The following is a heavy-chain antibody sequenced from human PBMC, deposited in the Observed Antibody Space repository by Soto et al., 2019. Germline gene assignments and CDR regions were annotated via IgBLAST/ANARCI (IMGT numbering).Heavy chain of an antibody. J-gene: IGHJ6*02. CDR1: GGTFSSYA. CDR2: IIPIFGTA. V-gene: IGHV1-69*01. Sequence: QVQLVQSGAEVKKPGSSVKVSCKASGGTFSSYAISWVRQAPGQWLEWMGGIIPIFGTANYAQKFQGRVTITADESTSTAYMELSSLRSEDTAVYYCAREGEGIYGGTYRGSYYGMDVWGQGTTVTVSS. CDR3: AREGEGIYGGTYRGSYYGMDV. D-gene: IGHD2-15*01.